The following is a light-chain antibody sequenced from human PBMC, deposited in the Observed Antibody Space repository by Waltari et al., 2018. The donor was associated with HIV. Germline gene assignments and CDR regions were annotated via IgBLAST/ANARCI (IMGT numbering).Light chain of an antibody. CDR3: TSYAGRNTFV. Sequence: QSALTQPPSASGSPGQSVTISCTGQTSDVGAYNYVSWYQQHPGKAPKRMIYEVFKRPSGVPDRFSGSKSGNTASLTVSGLQAEDEADYYCTSYAGRNTFVFGGGTKLTVL. CDR1: TSDVGAYNY. V-gene: IGLV2-8*01. CDR2: EVF. J-gene: IGLJ2*01.